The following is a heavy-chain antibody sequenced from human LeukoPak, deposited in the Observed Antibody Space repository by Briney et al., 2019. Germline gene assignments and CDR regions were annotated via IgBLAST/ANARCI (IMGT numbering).Heavy chain of an antibody. CDR3: ARRGSCGGDCYWFDY. Sequence: GESLKISCKGSGYSFTSYWIGWVRQMPGKGLEWMGIIYPGDSDTRYSPSFQGQVTISADKSISTAYLLWSSLKASDTAMYYCARRGSCGGDCYWFDYWGQGTLVTVSS. D-gene: IGHD2-21*02. J-gene: IGHJ4*02. V-gene: IGHV5-51*01. CDR1: GYSFTSYW. CDR2: IYPGDSDT.